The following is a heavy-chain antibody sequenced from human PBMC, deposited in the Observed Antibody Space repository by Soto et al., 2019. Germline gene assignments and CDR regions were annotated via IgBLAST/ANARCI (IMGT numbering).Heavy chain of an antibody. V-gene: IGHV3-30*03. Sequence: GGSLSLSCAVSGFTFSDYGMHWVRQARGKGLEWVAVMSYAGTYKYYADSVKGRFTISRDNAKNSLYLQMNSLRAEDTAVYYCAREAFEWELLHDIDYWGQGTLVTVS. D-gene: IGHD1-26*01. J-gene: IGHJ4*02. CDR2: MSYAGTYK. CDR1: GFTFSDYG. CDR3: AREAFEWELLHDIDY.